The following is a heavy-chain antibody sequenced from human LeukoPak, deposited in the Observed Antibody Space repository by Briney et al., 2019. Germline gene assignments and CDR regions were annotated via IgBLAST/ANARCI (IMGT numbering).Heavy chain of an antibody. Sequence: SQTLSLTCAISGDSVSSNSAAWNWIRQSPSRGLEWLGRTYYRSKWYNDYAVSVKSRITINPDTSKNQFSLQLNCVTPEDTAVYYCARERRIVGATGYYYYMDVWGKGTTVTVSS. CDR1: GDSVSSNSAA. CDR2: TYYRSKWYN. V-gene: IGHV6-1*01. D-gene: IGHD1-26*01. J-gene: IGHJ6*03. CDR3: ARERRIVGATGYYYYMDV.